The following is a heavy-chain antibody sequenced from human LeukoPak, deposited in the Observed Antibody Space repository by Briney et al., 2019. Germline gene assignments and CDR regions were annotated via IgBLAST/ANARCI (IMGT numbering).Heavy chain of an antibody. CDR3: ARDPRPSYESGGYYYPGDY. D-gene: IGHD3-22*01. Sequence: SVNLSSKASGYTFTIYYMHCVRQAPGQGLEWMAIINPSGGSTSYARTFQGRVTMTRDTSTSTVYMGLSSLRSEDTAVYYCARDPRPSYESGGYYYPGDYWGQGTLVTVSS. CDR1: GYTFTIYY. CDR2: INPSGGST. V-gene: IGHV1-46*01. J-gene: IGHJ4*02.